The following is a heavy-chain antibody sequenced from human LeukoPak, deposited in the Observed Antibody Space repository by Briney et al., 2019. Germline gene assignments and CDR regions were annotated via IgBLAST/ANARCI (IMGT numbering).Heavy chain of an antibody. D-gene: IGHD6-19*01. V-gene: IGHV1-2*02. CDR1: GYTFTSYY. CDR3: VRGYGIGVAGTNWFDP. CDR2: ISPNSGGT. Sequence: GASVKVSCKASGYTFTSYYMHWVRQAPGQGLEWMGCISPNSGGTNYAQKFQGRVTMTRDTSISTAYMELSRLRSDDTAVYYCVRGYGIGVAGTNWFDPWGQGTLVTVSS. J-gene: IGHJ5*02.